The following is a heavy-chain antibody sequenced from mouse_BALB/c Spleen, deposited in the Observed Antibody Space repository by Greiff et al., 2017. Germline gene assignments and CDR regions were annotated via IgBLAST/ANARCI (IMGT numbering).Heavy chain of an antibody. J-gene: IGHJ1*01. V-gene: IGHV14-3*02. CDR3: ARSVYYYGSKYFGV. CDR1: GFNIKDTY. Sequence: EVQLQQSGAELVKPGASVKLSCTASGFNIKDTYMHWVKQRPEQGLEWIGRIDPANGNTKYDPKFQGKATITADTASNTAYLQLSSLTSEDTAVYYCARSVYYYGSKYFGVWGAGTTVTVSS. D-gene: IGHD1-1*01. CDR2: IDPANGNT.